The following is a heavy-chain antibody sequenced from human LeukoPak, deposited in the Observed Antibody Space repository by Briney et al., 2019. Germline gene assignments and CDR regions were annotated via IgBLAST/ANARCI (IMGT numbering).Heavy chain of an antibody. J-gene: IGHJ5*02. CDR2: INPSRNT. V-gene: IGHV4-34*01. CDR3: ARQRRDGYNYH. CDR1: GGSFSGYY. D-gene: IGHD5-24*01. Sequence: KTSETLSLTCAVFGGSFSGYYWNWIRQPPGKGLEWIGQINPSRNTNYNPSLKSRVTISVDTSKKQFSLKLSSVTAADTAVYYCARQRRDGYNYHWGQGTLVTVSS.